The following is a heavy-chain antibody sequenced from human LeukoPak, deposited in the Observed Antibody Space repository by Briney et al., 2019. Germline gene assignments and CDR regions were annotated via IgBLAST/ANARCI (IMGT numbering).Heavy chain of an antibody. J-gene: IGHJ5*02. V-gene: IGHV3-23*01. CDR2: ISSGGTGT. Sequence: GGSLRLSCAAPGFTFSNYAMSWVRQAPGKGLEWVSGISSGGTGTYYADSVRGRFTISRDNSKITLYLQMDSLRVEDTAVYYCARAVPSWFDPWGQGTLVAVSS. CDR3: ARAVPSWFDP. D-gene: IGHD3-10*01. CDR1: GFTFSNYA.